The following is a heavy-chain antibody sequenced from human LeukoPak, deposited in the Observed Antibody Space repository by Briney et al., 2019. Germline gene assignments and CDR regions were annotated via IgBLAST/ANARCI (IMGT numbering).Heavy chain of an antibody. J-gene: IGHJ4*02. CDR3: TRGRTGYYFDY. V-gene: IGHV3-74*01. CDR2: ISSDGNRI. Sequence: GGSLRLSCAASGFTFSHYWMHWVRLCPEKGLVWVSYISSDGNRIDYADSVKGRFTISRDNAKNTLFLQMNSLGAEDTAVYYCTRGRTGYYFDYWGQGTPVIVSS. CDR1: GFTFSHYW.